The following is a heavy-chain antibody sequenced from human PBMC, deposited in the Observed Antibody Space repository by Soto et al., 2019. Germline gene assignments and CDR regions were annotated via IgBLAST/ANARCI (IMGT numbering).Heavy chain of an antibody. Sequence: AETLSLTCSVSGDSLKNHYCAWIRQPPGKGLEWIGNIYDSGSTNYNPSLKSRVTISVDTSKNQFSLKLSSVTAADTAVYYCARAKNYYGMDVWGQGTTVTVPS. CDR3: ARAKNYYGMDV. J-gene: IGHJ6*02. V-gene: IGHV4-59*08. CDR1: GDSLKNHY. CDR2: IYDSGST.